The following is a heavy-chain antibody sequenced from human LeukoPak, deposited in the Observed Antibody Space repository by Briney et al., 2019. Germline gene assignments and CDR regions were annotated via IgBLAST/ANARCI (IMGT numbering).Heavy chain of an antibody. V-gene: IGHV3-73*01. J-gene: IGHJ4*02. D-gene: IGHD6-13*01. CDR1: GFTFSCSA. CDR2: IRSKANSYAT. Sequence: GGLLKFSCAASGFTFSCSAMHWVRQASGKGLEWVGRIRSKANSYATAYAASGKGRFTIPSDDSKNTAYLQMNSLKTEDMAVYYCTRPPLIAAAGTTMDYWGQGTLVAVSS. CDR3: TRPPLIAAAGTTMDY.